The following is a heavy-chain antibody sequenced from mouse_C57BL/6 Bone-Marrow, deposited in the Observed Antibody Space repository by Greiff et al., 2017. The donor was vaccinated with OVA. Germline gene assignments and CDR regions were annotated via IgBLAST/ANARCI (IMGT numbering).Heavy chain of an antibody. J-gene: IGHJ2*01. D-gene: IGHD5-1*01. CDR2: IYPGSGNT. Sequence: QVQLQQSGAELVRPGASVKLSCKASGYTFTDYYINWVKQRPGQGLEWIARIYPGSGNTNYNEKFKGKATLTADKSSSTAYMQLSSLTSEDSAVYFCAREYPGYWGKGTTLTVAS. V-gene: IGHV1-76*01. CDR1: GYTFTDYY. CDR3: AREYPGY.